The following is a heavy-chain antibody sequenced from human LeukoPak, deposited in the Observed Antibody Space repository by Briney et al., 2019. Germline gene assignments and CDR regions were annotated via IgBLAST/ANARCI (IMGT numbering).Heavy chain of an antibody. D-gene: IGHD2-15*01. CDR1: GGSFSGYY. V-gene: IGHV4-34*01. CDR2: INHSGST. CDR3: ARGRGRYCSGGSCYRRTDAFDI. J-gene: IGHJ3*02. Sequence: SETLSLTCAVYGGSFSGYYWSWIRQPPGKGLEWIGEINHSGSTNYNPSLRSRVTISVDTSKNQFSLKLSSVTAADTAVYYCARGRGRYCSGGSCYRRTDAFDIWGQGTMVTVSS.